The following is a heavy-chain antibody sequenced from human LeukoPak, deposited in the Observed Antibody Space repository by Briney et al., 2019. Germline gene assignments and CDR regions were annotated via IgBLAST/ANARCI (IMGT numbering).Heavy chain of an antibody. CDR1: GGSISSYY. CDR2: IYYSGRT. Sequence: SETLSLTCTVSGGSISSYYWSWIRQPPGKGLEWIGYIYYSGRTNYNPSLKSRVTISVDTSKNQFSLKLSSVTAADTAVYYCARERGYCSSTSCPNWFDPWGQGTLVTVSS. J-gene: IGHJ5*02. V-gene: IGHV4-59*01. D-gene: IGHD2-2*01. CDR3: ARERGYCSSTSCPNWFDP.